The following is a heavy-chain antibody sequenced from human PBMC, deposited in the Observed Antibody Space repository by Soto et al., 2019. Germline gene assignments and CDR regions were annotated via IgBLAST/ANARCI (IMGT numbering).Heavy chain of an antibody. J-gene: IGHJ2*01. Sequence: GASVRVSCKASGYTFTSYGISWVRQAPGQGREWMGWISAYNGNTNYAQKLQGRVTMTTDTSTSTAYMELRSLRSDDTAVYYCARDSSVVGATSLGYFDLWGRGTLVTVSS. CDR1: GYTFTSYG. V-gene: IGHV1-18*04. CDR3: ARDSSVVGATSLGYFDL. D-gene: IGHD1-26*01. CDR2: ISAYNGNT.